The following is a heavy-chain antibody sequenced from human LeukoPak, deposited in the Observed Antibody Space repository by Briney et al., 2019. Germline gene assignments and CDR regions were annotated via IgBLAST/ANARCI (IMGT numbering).Heavy chain of an antibody. D-gene: IGHD1-1*01. CDR2: ISYDGSNK. CDR1: GFTISSYA. V-gene: IGHV3-30-3*01. Sequence: GGSLRLSCAASGFTISSYAMHWVRQAPGRGLEWVAVISYDGSNKYYADSVKGRFTISRDNSKNTLYLQMNSLRAEDTAVYYCARDLQLRIESMDVWGQGTTVTVSS. J-gene: IGHJ6*02. CDR3: ARDLQLRIESMDV.